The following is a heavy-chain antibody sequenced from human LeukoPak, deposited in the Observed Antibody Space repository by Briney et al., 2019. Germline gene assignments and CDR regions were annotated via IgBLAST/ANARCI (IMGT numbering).Heavy chain of an antibody. CDR2: ISSGGTNK. Sequence: QAGGPLRLSCAASRFTFRNYAMHCVRQAPGKGLEGVAVISSGGTNKDYADSVKGRFSISRDNSKNPLYLKMNSLRAEDTAVYYCAKDQDDYYDSSGYYFDYWGQGILVTVSS. V-gene: IGHV3-30*04. CDR3: AKDQDDYYDSSGYYFDY. J-gene: IGHJ4*02. CDR1: RFTFRNYA. D-gene: IGHD3-22*01.